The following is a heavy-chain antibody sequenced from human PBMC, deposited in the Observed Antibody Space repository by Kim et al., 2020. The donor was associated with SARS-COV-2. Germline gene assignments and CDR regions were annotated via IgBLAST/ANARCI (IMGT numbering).Heavy chain of an antibody. J-gene: IGHJ5*02. CDR3: ASTLAAAGYNWFDP. CDR1: GYTFTGYY. V-gene: IGHV1-2*02. Sequence: ASVKVSCKASGYTFTGYYMYWVRQAPGQGLEWMGWINPNSGGTNYAQKFQGRVTMTRDTSISTAYMELSRLRSDDTAVYYCASTLAAAGYNWFDPGAREPWSPSPQ. D-gene: IGHD6-13*01. CDR2: INPNSGGT.